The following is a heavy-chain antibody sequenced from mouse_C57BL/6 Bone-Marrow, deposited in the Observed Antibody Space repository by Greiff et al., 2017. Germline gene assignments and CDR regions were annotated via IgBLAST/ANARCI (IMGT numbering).Heavy chain of an antibody. D-gene: IGHD2-1*01. V-gene: IGHV14-4*01. CDR1: GFNIKDDY. J-gene: IGHJ1*03. CDR2: IDPENGDT. Sequence: VQLQQSGAELVRPGASVKLSCTASGFNIKDDYMHWVKQRPEQGLEWIGWIDPENGDTEYASKFQGKATITADTSSNTAYLQLSSLTSEDTAVYYCTPFSYGNPHWYFDVWGTGRTVTVSS. CDR3: TPFSYGNPHWYFDV.